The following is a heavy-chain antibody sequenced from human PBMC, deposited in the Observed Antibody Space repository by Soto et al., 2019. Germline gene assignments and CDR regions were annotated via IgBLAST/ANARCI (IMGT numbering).Heavy chain of an antibody. CDR2: IKQDGSEK. D-gene: IGHD2-2*01. J-gene: IGHJ6*03. Sequence: GGSLRLSCAASGFTFSSYWMSWVRQAPGKGLEWVANIKQDGSEKYYVDSVKGRFTISRDNAKNSLYLQMNSLRAEDTAVYYCARDYLLPGGYYYYMDVWGKGTTVTVSS. CDR1: GFTFSSYW. CDR3: ARDYLLPGGYYYYMDV. V-gene: IGHV3-7*01.